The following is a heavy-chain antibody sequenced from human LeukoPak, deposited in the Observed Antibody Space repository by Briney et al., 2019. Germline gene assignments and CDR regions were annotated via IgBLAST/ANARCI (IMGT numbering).Heavy chain of an antibody. CDR1: GYTFTGYY. Sequence: ASVKVSCKASGYTFTGYYMHRVRQAPGPGLEWMGWINPNSGGTNYAQKFQGRVTMTRDTSISTASMELSRLRSDDTAVYCCARWGMYSSALNGWFDPWGQGTLVTVSS. CDR3: ARWGMYSSALNGWFDP. D-gene: IGHD6-19*01. CDR2: INPNSGGT. V-gene: IGHV1-2*02. J-gene: IGHJ5*02.